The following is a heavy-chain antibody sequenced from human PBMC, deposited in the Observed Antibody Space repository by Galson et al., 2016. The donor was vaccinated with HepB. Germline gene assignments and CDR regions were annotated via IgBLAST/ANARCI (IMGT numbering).Heavy chain of an antibody. CDR3: AKDALAHYYFGSGNSVDY. CDR2: IKQDGSEK. D-gene: IGHD3-10*01. V-gene: IGHV3-30*02. Sequence: SLRLSCAASGLTFNNYAMHWVRQAPGKGLEWVANIKQDGSEKYYADSVKGRFTISRDNSKNTLYLQMNRLKAEDTAVYYCAKDALAHYYFGSGNSVDYWGQGTLVTVAS. CDR1: GLTFNNYA. J-gene: IGHJ4*02.